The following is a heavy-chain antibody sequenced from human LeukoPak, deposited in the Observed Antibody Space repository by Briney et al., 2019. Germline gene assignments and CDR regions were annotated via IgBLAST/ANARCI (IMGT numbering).Heavy chain of an antibody. CDR2: ISGSGGDT. CDR1: GLTFHYYG. J-gene: IGHJ6*02. CDR3: AKRLTETNYNGMDV. V-gene: IGHV3-23*01. Sequence: GESLRLSCAASGLTFHYYGMDWVRQAPGKGLEWVAGISGSGGDTAYADFAKVRFTIFRDNSKNTLYLQMHTLNAEDTAIYYCAKRLTETNYNGMDVWGQGTPVTVSS. D-gene: IGHD2-8*01.